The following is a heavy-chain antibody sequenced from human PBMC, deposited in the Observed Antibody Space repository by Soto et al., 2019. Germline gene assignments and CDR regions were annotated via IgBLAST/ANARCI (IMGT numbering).Heavy chain of an antibody. CDR1: GYTFTGYY. D-gene: IGHD5-18*01. CDR3: ARGSWIQLWTYYGDYLYYGMDV. V-gene: IGHV1-2*02. Sequence: AASVKVSCKASGYTFTGYYMHWVRQAPGQGLEWMGWINPNSGGTNYAQKFQGRVTMTRDTSISTAYMELSRLRSDDTAVYYCARGSWIQLWTYYGDYLYYGMDVWGQGTTVTVSS. CDR2: INPNSGGT. J-gene: IGHJ6*02.